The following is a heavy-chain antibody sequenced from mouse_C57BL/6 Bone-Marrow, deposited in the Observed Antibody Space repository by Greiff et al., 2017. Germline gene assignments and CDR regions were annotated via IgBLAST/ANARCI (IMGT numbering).Heavy chain of an antibody. V-gene: IGHV14-4*01. J-gene: IGHJ4*01. CDR2: IDPENGDT. Sequence: VQLQQSGAELVRPGASVKLSCTASGFNIKDDYMHWVKQRPEQGLKWIGWIDPENGDTEYASKFQGKATITADTSSNTAYLQLSSLTSEDTAVYYCTTALFMTTVEDARDYWGQGTSVTVSS. CDR1: GFNIKDDY. CDR3: TTALFMTTVEDARDY. D-gene: IGHD1-1*01.